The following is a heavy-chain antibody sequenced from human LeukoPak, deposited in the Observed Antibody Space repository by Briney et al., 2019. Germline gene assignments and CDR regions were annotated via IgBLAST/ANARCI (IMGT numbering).Heavy chain of an antibody. Sequence: SETLSLTCAVYGGSFSGYYWSWIRQPPGKGLEWIGEINHSGSTNYNPSLKSRVTISVDTSKNQFSLKLSSVTAVDTAVYYCARMANSRYSSGWCKFDYWGQGTLVTVSS. J-gene: IGHJ4*02. CDR2: INHSGST. D-gene: IGHD6-19*01. CDR1: GGSFSGYY. V-gene: IGHV4-34*01. CDR3: ARMANSRYSSGWCKFDY.